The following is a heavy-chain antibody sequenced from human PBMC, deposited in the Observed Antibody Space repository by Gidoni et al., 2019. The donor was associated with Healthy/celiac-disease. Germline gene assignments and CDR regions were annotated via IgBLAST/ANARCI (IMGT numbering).Heavy chain of an antibody. CDR1: GYTFTSYY. Sequence: QVQLVQSGAAVKKPGASVKVSCKASGYTFTSYYMHWVRQAPGQGLEWMGIINPSGGSTSYAQKFQGRVTMTRDTSTSTVYMELSSLRSEDTAVYYCARKGPLGRIAAAGSWFDPWGQGTLVTVSS. D-gene: IGHD6-13*01. CDR3: ARKGPLGRIAAAGSWFDP. CDR2: INPSGGST. J-gene: IGHJ5*02. V-gene: IGHV1-46*01.